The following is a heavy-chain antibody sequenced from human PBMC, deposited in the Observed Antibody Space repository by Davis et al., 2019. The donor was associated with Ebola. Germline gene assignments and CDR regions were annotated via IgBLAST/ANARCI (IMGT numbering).Heavy chain of an antibody. D-gene: IGHD5-12*01. CDR3: ARDGSRDSGYDYYYYGMDV. CDR1: GGSISSYY. Sequence: PSETLSLTCTVSGGSISSYYWSWIRQPAGKGLEWIGHIYTSGSTNYNPSLKSRVTMSVDTSKNQFSLKLSSVTAADTAVYYCARDGSRDSGYDYYYYGMDVWGQGTTVTVSS. CDR2: IYTSGST. J-gene: IGHJ6*02. V-gene: IGHV4-4*07.